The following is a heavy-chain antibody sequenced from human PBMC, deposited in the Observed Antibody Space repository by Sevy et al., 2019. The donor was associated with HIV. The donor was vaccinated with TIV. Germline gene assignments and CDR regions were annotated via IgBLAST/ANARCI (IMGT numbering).Heavy chain of an antibody. D-gene: IGHD3-16*01. V-gene: IGHV3-66*01. CDR3: ARGRYDYVWGSQDSGYYFDY. CDR2: IYSGGST. J-gene: IGHJ4*02. Sequence: GGSLRLSCAASGFTFSSYSMNWVRQAPGKGLEWVSVIYSGGSTYYADSVKGRFTISRDNSKNTLYLQMNSLRAEDTAVYYCARGRYDYVWGSQDSGYYFDYWGQGTQVTVSS. CDR1: GFTFSSYS.